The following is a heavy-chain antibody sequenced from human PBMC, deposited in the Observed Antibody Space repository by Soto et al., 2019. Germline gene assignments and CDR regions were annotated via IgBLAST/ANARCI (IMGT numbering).Heavy chain of an antibody. J-gene: IGHJ4*02. Sequence: SETLSLTCTVSGGSISTYYWSWIRQPAGKGLEWIGRIYTSGSTNYNPSLKSRVTMSVDTSKNQFSLKLSSVTAADTAVYYCAREAILTRYYIFDYWGQGTLVTVSS. D-gene: IGHD3-9*01. V-gene: IGHV4-4*07. CDR1: GGSISTYY. CDR2: IYTSGST. CDR3: AREAILTRYYIFDY.